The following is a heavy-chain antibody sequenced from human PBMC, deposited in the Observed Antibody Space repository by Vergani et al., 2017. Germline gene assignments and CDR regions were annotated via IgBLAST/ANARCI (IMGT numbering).Heavy chain of an antibody. J-gene: IGHJ3*02. CDR3: ARVVLRYFDWLGRGDAFDI. V-gene: IGHV4-34*01. Sequence: QVQLQQWGAGVLKPSETLSLTCAVYGGSFSGYYWSWIRQPPGKGLEWIGEINHSGSTNYNPSLKSRVTISVDTSKNQLSLKLSSVTAADTAVYYCARVVLRYFDWLGRGDAFDIWGQGTMVTVSS. CDR1: GGSFSGYY. D-gene: IGHD3-9*01. CDR2: INHSGST.